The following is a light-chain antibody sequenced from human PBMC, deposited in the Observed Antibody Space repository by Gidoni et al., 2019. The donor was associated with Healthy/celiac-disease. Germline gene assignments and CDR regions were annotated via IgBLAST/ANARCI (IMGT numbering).Light chain of an antibody. V-gene: IGKV3-20*01. CDR1: QSVSSSY. Sequence: EIVLTQSPGTLSLSPGERAPLSCRASQSVSSSYLAWYQQKPGQAPRLLIYGASSRATGIPDRFSGSGSGTDFTLTISRLEPEDFAVYYCQQYGSSPPVTFGQXTKLEIK. CDR3: QQYGSSPPVT. CDR2: GAS. J-gene: IGKJ2*01.